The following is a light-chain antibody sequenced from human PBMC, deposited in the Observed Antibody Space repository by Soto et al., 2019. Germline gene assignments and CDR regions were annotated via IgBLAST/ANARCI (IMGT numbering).Light chain of an antibody. V-gene: IGLV2-14*01. CDR2: DVS. Sequence: QSALTQPASVSGSPGQSITISCTGTSSDDGGYNYVSWYQQHPGKAPKLMIYDVSNRPSGVSNRFSGSKSGNMASLTISGLQAEDEADYYCCSYTSSSTYVFGTGTKLTV. CDR1: SSDDGGYNY. CDR3: CSYTSSSTYV. J-gene: IGLJ1*01.